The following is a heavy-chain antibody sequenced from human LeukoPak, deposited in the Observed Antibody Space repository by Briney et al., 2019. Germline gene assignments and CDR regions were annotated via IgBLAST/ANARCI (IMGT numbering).Heavy chain of an antibody. Sequence: GGSLRLSCAASGFSFSNYVTHWVRQAPRKGLEWVAVISYDGNNKYYADSVKGRFTISRDNSKNTLYLQMSSLRGEDTAVYYCAKGLQVAEPPDYWGQGILVTVSS. CDR1: GFSFSNYV. D-gene: IGHD2-15*01. J-gene: IGHJ4*02. CDR2: ISYDGNNK. V-gene: IGHV3-30*18. CDR3: AKGLQVAEPPDY.